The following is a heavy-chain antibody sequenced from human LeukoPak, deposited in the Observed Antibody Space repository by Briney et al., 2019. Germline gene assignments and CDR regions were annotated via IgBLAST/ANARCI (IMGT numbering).Heavy chain of an antibody. CDR2: IWYDGSNK. CDR3: ARGANWNYANYFDY. J-gene: IGHJ4*02. D-gene: IGHD1-7*01. Sequence: GGSLRLSCAESGFTFSSYGMHWVRQAPGKGLEWVAVIWYDGSNKYYADSVKGRFTISRDNSKNTLYLQMNSLRAEDTAVYYCARGANWNYANYFDYWGQGTLVTVSS. CDR1: GFTFSSYG. V-gene: IGHV3-33*01.